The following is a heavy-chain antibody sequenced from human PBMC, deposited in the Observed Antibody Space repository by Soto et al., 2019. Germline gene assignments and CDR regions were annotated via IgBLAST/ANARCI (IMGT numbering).Heavy chain of an antibody. J-gene: IGHJ6*02. CDR1: GFTFSSYA. CDR3: ARDQYYYGSGSYYGEYYYYYYGMDV. V-gene: IGHV3-30-3*01. D-gene: IGHD3-10*01. Sequence: GGSLRLSCAASGFTFSSYAMHWVRQAPGKGLEWVAVISYDGSNKYYADSVKGRFTISRDNSKNTLYLQMNSLRAEDTAVYYCARDQYYYGSGSYYGEYYYYYYGMDVWGQGTTVTVSS. CDR2: ISYDGSNK.